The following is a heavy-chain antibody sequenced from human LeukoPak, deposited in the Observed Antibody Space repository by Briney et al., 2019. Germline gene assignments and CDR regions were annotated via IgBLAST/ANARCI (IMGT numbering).Heavy chain of an antibody. CDR1: GYTFTSYG. CDR2: ISAYNGNT. J-gene: IGHJ4*02. D-gene: IGHD3-22*01. Sequence: GASVKVSCKASGYTFTSYGIDWVRQAPGQGLEWMGWISAYNGNTNYAQKPQGRVTMTTDTSTSTAYMELRSLRSDDTAVYYCAREVPYDTSVYYQPFDYWGQGTLVTVSS. V-gene: IGHV1-18*01. CDR3: AREVPYDTSVYYQPFDY.